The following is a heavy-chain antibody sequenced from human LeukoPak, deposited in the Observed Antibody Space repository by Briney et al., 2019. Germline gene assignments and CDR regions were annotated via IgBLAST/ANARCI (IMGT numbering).Heavy chain of an antibody. CDR3: AKDRIWGYYYGSGSYSFDY. J-gene: IGHJ4*02. Sequence: GGSLRLSCAASGFTFSSYAMSWVRQAPGKGLERVSAISGSGGSTYYADSVKGRFTISRDNSKNTLYLQMNSLRAEDTAVYYCAKDRIWGYYYGSGSYSFDYWGQGTLVTVSS. CDR2: ISGSGGST. CDR1: GFTFSSYA. D-gene: IGHD3-10*01. V-gene: IGHV3-23*01.